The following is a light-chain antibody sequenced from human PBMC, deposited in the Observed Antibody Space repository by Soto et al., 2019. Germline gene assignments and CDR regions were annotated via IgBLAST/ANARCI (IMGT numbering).Light chain of an antibody. J-gene: IGKJ4*01. CDR1: QSVTDNY. V-gene: IGKV3-11*01. CDR2: GAS. CDR3: QQRYNWPLT. Sequence: EIVLTQSPGTLSLSPWERATLSCRASQSVTDNYLAWYQQKPGQAPRLVISGASNRAAGVPARFSGSGSGTDFTLTISSLEPEDFAVYYCQQRYNWPLTFGGGTKVDIK.